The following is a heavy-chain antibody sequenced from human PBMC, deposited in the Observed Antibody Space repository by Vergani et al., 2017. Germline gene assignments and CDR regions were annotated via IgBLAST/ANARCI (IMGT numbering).Heavy chain of an antibody. CDR1: GGSISSGGYY. CDR2: INHSGST. Sequence: QVQLQESGPGLVKPSQTLSLTCTVSGGSISSGGYYWSWIRQPPGKGLKWIGEINHSGSTNYNPSLKSRVTISVDTSKNQFSLKLSSVTAADTAVYYCARGRRGPTNYYNMDVWGKGTTVTVSS. J-gene: IGHJ6*03. D-gene: IGHD1-14*01. V-gene: IGHV4-31*03. CDR3: ARGRRGPTNYYNMDV.